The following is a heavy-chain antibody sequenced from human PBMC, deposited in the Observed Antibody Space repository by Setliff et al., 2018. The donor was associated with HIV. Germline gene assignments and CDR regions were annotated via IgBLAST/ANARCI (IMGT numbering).Heavy chain of an antibody. V-gene: IGHV4-34*01. CDR3: ARGVRDNSGWSSYYFDY. Sequence: SETLSLTCAVYGGSFSAYYWSWIRQTPGKGLEWIGEVTHSGRTNYNPSLESRVTTSVDTSKKQFSLRLTSVTAADTAVYYCARGVRDNSGWSSYYFDYWGQGTLVTVSS. CDR1: GGSFSAYY. J-gene: IGHJ4*02. CDR2: VTHSGRT. D-gene: IGHD6-19*01.